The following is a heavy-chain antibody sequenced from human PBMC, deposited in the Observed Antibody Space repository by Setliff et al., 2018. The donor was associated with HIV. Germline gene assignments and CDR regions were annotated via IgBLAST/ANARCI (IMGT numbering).Heavy chain of an antibody. CDR3: ARLFQWMSYSFDI. Sequence: PSETLSLTCTVSGGSITTSSYYWGWVRQPPGKGPEWIGSIYSTGNTYYSPSLKNRVSLSVDTSRSQFSLRLNSVTAADTGVYYCARLFQWMSYSFDIWGQGTMVTVSS. CDR2: IYSTGNT. D-gene: IGHD5-12*01. V-gene: IGHV4-39*01. CDR1: GGSITTSSYY. J-gene: IGHJ3*02.